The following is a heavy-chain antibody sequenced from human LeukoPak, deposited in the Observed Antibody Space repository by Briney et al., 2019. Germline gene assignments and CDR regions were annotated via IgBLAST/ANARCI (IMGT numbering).Heavy chain of an antibody. J-gene: IGHJ5*02. V-gene: IGHV4-39*07. D-gene: IGHD1-20*01. CDR1: GGSISSSSYY. CDR3: ARGRLRYNWNPYNNWFDP. Sequence: SETLSLTCTVSGGSISSSSYYWGWIRQPPGTGLEWIGSIYYSGSTYYNPSLKSRVTISVDTSKNQFSLKLSSVTAADTAVYYCARGRLRYNWNPYNNWFDPWGQGTLVTVSS. CDR2: IYYSGST.